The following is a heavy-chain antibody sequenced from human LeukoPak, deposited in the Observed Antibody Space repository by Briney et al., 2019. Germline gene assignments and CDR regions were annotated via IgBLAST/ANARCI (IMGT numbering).Heavy chain of an antibody. Sequence: GGSLRLSCAASGFTFSGSAMHWVRQASGKGLEWVGRIKSKTDGGTTDYAAPVKGRFTISRDDSKNTLYLQMNSLKTEDTAVYYCTTVGYPGYFKSWAQGTLVTVSS. CDR2: IKSKTDGGTT. J-gene: IGHJ4*02. D-gene: IGHD6-25*01. V-gene: IGHV3-15*01. CDR3: TTVGYPGYFKS. CDR1: GFTFSGSA.